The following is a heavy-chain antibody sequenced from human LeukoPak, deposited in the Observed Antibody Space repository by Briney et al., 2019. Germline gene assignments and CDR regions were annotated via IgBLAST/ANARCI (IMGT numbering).Heavy chain of an antibody. CDR2: IYSGGNT. CDR3: ARGLLEWFNYYMDV. D-gene: IGHD3-3*01. CDR1: GFTVSNNY. J-gene: IGHJ6*03. V-gene: IGHV3-66*02. Sequence: PGGSLRLSCAASGFTVSNNYMSWFRQAPGKGLEWVSVIYSGGNTYYADSVKGRFTISRDNSKNTLYLQMNSLRAEDTAVYYCARGLLEWFNYYMDVWGKGTTVTVSS.